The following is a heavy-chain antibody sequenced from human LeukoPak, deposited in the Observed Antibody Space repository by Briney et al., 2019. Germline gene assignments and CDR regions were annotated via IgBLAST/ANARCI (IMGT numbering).Heavy chain of an antibody. D-gene: IGHD6-13*01. CDR1: GFTVSSNY. V-gene: IGHV3-53*01. Sequence: GGSLRLSCAASGFTVSSNYMSWVRQAPGKGLEWVSVIYSGGSAYYADSVKGRFTISRDNAKNSLYLQMNSLRAEDTAVYYCAREREAAAGNYFDYWGQGTLVTVSS. CDR2: IYSGGSA. CDR3: AREREAAAGNYFDY. J-gene: IGHJ4*02.